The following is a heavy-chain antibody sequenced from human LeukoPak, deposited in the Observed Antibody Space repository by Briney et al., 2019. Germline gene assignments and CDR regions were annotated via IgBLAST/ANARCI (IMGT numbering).Heavy chain of an antibody. CDR1: GFTFSSYW. J-gene: IGHJ3*02. V-gene: IGHV3-7*04. CDR3: AREGNYYDSSGYYLIDAFDI. Sequence: GGSLRLSCAASGFTFSSYWMSWIRQAPGKGLEWVANIRQDGSEKYYVDSVKGRSTISRDNAKNSLYLQMNSLRAEDTAVYYCAREGNYYDSSGYYLIDAFDIWGQGTMVTVSS. D-gene: IGHD3-22*01. CDR2: IRQDGSEK.